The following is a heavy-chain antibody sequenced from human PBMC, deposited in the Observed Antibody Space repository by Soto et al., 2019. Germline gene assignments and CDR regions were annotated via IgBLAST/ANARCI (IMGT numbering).Heavy chain of an antibody. D-gene: IGHD1-7*01. Sequence: PSETLSLTCAVSGGSIRSGGNSWSWIRQPPGKGLEWIGYIYHSGSTYYNPSLKSRVTISVDRSKNQFSLKLSSVTAADTAVYYCARGITGTTFDYWGQGTLVTVSS. J-gene: IGHJ4*02. CDR2: IYHSGST. CDR3: ARGITGTTFDY. CDR1: GGSIRSGGNS. V-gene: IGHV4-30-2*01.